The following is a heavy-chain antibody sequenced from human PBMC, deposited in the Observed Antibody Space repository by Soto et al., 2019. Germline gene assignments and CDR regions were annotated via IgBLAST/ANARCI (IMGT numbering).Heavy chain of an antibody. CDR1: GYTFTSYD. J-gene: IGHJ4*02. CDR3: ARGLSPSGYYDFWSGYLVFDY. D-gene: IGHD3-3*01. V-gene: IGHV1-8*01. CDR2: MNPNSGNT. Sequence: ASVKVSCKASGYTFTSYDINWVRQATGQGLEWMGWMNPNSGNTGYAQKFQGRVTMTRNTSISTAYMELSSLRSEDMAVYYCARGLSPSGYYDFWSGYLVFDYWGQGTLVTVSS.